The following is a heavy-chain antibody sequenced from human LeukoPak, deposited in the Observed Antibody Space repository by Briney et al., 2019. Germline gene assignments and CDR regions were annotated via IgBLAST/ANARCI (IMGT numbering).Heavy chain of an antibody. V-gene: IGHV3-21*01. CDR2: FGTRSTSI. D-gene: IGHD1-26*01. CDR3: ARGPDHGGSYYHD. CDR1: GFTFSGYS. J-gene: IGHJ4*02. Sequence: GGSLRLSCTASGFTFSGYSMNWIRQAPGKGLEWVSSFGTRSTSIYHAGSVKGRFAISRDNAKNSLYLQMNSLRVEDTAVYYCARGPDHGGSYYHDWGQGTLVTVTS.